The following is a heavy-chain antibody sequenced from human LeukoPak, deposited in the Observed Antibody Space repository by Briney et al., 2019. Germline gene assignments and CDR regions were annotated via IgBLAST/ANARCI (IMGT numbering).Heavy chain of an antibody. CDR1: GFTFSSYA. Sequence: PGGSLRLSCAASGFTFSSYAMSWVRQAPGKGLEWVSAISGSGGSTYYADSVKGRFTISRDNSKNTLYLQMNSLRAEDTAVYYCAKTRRLGELSPSDYWGQGTLVTVSS. J-gene: IGHJ4*02. CDR2: ISGSGGST. D-gene: IGHD3-16*02. CDR3: AKTRRLGELSPSDY. V-gene: IGHV3-23*01.